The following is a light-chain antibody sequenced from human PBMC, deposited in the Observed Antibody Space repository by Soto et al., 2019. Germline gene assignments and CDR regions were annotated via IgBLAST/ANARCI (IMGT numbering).Light chain of an antibody. CDR3: QQYNIWPET. CDR2: GAS. CDR1: QRVSSN. V-gene: IGKV3-15*01. J-gene: IGKJ1*01. Sequence: EIVMTQSPATLSVSPGERATLSCRASQRVSSNLAWYQQKPGQAPRLLIYGASTRANGISARFSGSGSGTEFTLTISSLQSEDFAVYYCQQYNIWPETFGQGTKVEIK.